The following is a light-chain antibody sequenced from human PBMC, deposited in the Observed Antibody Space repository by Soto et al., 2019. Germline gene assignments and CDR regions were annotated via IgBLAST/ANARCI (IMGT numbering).Light chain of an antibody. Sequence: EIVLTQSPGTLSLSPGERVTLSCRASESVSTNLAWYQQKAGQAPRLLIYGASTRATGIPARFSGSGSGTEFTLTISSLQSEDFAVYYCQQYSIWRTFGQGTKVDI. V-gene: IGKV3-15*01. CDR2: GAS. J-gene: IGKJ1*01. CDR3: QQYSIWRT. CDR1: ESVSTN.